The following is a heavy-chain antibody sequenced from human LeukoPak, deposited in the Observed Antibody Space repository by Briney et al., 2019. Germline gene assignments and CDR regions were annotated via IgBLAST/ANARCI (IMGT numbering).Heavy chain of an antibody. CDR1: GDSVSSNSAA. J-gene: IGHJ2*01. V-gene: IGHV6-1*01. CDR2: TYYRSKWSN. Sequence: SQTLSLTCAISGDSVSSNSAAWNWIRQSPSRGLEWLGRTYYRSKWSNGYAGSVKSRIIINPDTSKNQFSLQLNSVTPEDTAVYYCTRAREGGWYFDLWGRGTLVTVSS. D-gene: IGHD1-26*01. CDR3: TRAREGGWYFDL.